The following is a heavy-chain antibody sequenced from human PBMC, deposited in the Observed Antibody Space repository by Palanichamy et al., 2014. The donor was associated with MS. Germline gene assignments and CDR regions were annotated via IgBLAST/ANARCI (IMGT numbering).Heavy chain of an antibody. D-gene: IGHD2-15*01. V-gene: IGHV4-61*02. CDR3: ARGGALIAATTFDS. Sequence: QVQPAGSGPGLVKPSQTLSLTCSVSGGSISSGNYYWSWLRQPAGKGLEWIGLIYSSGSTSYSPSLKSRVTISIDMSKNQFSLKLSSVTAADTAVYYCARGGALIAATTFDSWGQGTLVTVSS. CDR2: IYSSGST. J-gene: IGHJ4*02. CDR1: GGSISSGNYY.